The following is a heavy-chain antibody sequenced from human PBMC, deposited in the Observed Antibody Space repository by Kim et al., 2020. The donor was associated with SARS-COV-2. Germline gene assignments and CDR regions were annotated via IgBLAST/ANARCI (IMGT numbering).Heavy chain of an antibody. Sequence: ASVKVSCKASGYTFTSYAMNWVRQAPGQGLEWMGWINTNTGNPTYAQGFTGRFVFSLDTSVSTAYLQISSLKAEDTAVYYCASLRLGELSLGLYNWFDPWGQGTRVTVSS. CDR2: INTNTGNP. CDR1: GYTFTSYA. D-gene: IGHD3-16*02. J-gene: IGHJ5*02. CDR3: ASLRLGELSLGLYNWFDP. V-gene: IGHV7-4-1*02.